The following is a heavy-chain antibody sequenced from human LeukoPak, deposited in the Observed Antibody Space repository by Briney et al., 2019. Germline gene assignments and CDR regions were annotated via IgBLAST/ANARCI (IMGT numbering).Heavy chain of an antibody. CDR2: IYPGDSDT. J-gene: IGHJ4*02. CDR1: GYTFNRHW. Sequence: GESLKISCKGSGYTFNRHWIGWVRQMPGKGLEWMGIIYPGDSDTRYNPAFQGQVTISADKSISTAYLQWSSLKASDTAIHYCARHFSSNWHYYFDYWGQGTLVTVSS. CDR3: ARHFSSNWHYYFDY. D-gene: IGHD6-13*01. V-gene: IGHV5-51*01.